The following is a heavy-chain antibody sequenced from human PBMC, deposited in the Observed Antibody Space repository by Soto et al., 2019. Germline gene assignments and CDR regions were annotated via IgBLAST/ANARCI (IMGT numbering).Heavy chain of an antibody. CDR3: ARNPVYSSGWSFHYGMDV. V-gene: IGHV3-30*03. CDR1: GFTFSSYG. CDR2: ISYDGSNK. D-gene: IGHD6-19*01. Sequence: PGGSLRLSCAASGFTFSSYGMHWVRQAPGKGLEWVAVISYDGSNKYYADSVKGRFTISRDNSKNTLYLQMNSLRAEDTAVYYCARNPVYSSGWSFHYGMDVWGQGTTVTVSS. J-gene: IGHJ6*02.